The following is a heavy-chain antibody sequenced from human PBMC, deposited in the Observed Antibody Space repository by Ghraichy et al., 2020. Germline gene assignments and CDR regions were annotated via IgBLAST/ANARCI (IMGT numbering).Heavy chain of an antibody. D-gene: IGHD4-23*01. Sequence: SETLSLTCAVYGGSFSGYYWSWIRQPPGKGLEWIGEINHSGSTNYNPSLKSRVTISVDTSKNQFSLKLSSVTTADTAVYYCARGYTTVVTPLSGRHNKGVDYWGQGTLVTVSS. CDR1: GGSFSGYY. V-gene: IGHV4-34*01. J-gene: IGHJ4*02. CDR3: ARGYTTVVTPLSGRHNKGVDY. CDR2: INHSGST.